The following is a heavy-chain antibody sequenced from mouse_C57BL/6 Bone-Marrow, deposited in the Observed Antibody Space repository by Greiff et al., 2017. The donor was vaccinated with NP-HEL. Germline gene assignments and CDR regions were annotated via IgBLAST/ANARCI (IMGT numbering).Heavy chain of an antibody. D-gene: IGHD2-4*01. CDR3: ARHLGDYGYAMDY. CDR2: IWSDGST. CDR1: GFSLTSYG. V-gene: IGHV2-6-1*01. Sequence: VKLQESGPGLVAPSQSLSITCTVSGFSLTSYGVHWVRQPPGKGLEWLVVIWSDGSTTYNSALKSRLSISKDNSKSQVFLKMNSLQTDDTAMYYCARHLGDYGYAMDYWGQGTSVTVSS. J-gene: IGHJ4*01.